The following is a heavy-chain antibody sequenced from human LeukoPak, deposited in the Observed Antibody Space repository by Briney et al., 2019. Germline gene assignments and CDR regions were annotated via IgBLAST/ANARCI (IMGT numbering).Heavy chain of an antibody. J-gene: IGHJ4*02. D-gene: IGHD3-3*01. Sequence: PSETLSLTCTASGGYISSDDHNWGWIRQRPGKGLECLGKINYRENTHHNPSLKSRVHISVDTSKNQFGLRLHSVTAADTDVYYCAQDTFLAYWGQGTLVSVSS. CDR3: AQDTFLAY. CDR1: GGYISSDDHN. V-gene: IGHV4-39*01. CDR2: INYRENT.